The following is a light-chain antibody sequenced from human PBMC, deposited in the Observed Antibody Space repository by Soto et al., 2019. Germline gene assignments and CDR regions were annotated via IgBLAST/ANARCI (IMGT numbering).Light chain of an antibody. J-gene: IGKJ1*01. CDR1: QSFNSIY. CDR3: HQYDSWT. Sequence: EIVLTQSPGTLSLSPGERATLSCRASQSFNSIYLAWYQQRPGQAPRLLIYGASRRAAGIPDRFSGSGSGTDFSLTISRLEPEDFAVYYCHQYDSWTFGQGTKVDIK. CDR2: GAS. V-gene: IGKV3-20*01.